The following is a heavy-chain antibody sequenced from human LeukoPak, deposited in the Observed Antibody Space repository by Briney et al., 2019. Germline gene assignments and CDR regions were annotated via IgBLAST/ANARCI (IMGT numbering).Heavy chain of an antibody. CDR2: IYYSGST. CDR3: ARIEDYDFWSGYYTGGFDY. J-gene: IGHJ4*02. CDR1: GGSISSGGYY. D-gene: IGHD3-3*01. Sequence: SLTLSLTCIVSGGSISSGGYYWSRIRQHPGKGLEWIVYIYYSGSTYYNPSLKSRVTISVDTSKNQFSLKLNSVTAADTAVYYCARIEDYDFWSGYYTGGFDYWGQGTLVTVSS. V-gene: IGHV4-31*03.